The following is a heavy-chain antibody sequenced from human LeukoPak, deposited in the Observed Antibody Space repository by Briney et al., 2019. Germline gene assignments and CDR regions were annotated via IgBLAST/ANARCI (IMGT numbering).Heavy chain of an antibody. CDR3: ATSQGDSYYYYGMDV. J-gene: IGHJ6*04. V-gene: IGHV3-23*01. CDR1: GFTFSSYA. D-gene: IGHD3-16*01. CDR2: NSGSGGST. Sequence: GGSLRLSCVASGFTFSSYAMSWVRQAPGKGLEWASANSGSGGSTYYADSVKGRFTISRDNSKNTPYLQMNSLRAEDTAVYYCATSQGDSYYYYGMDVWGKGTTVTVSS.